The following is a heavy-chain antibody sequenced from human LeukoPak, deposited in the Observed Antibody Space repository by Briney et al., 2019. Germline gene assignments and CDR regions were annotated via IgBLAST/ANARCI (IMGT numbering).Heavy chain of an antibody. J-gene: IGHJ4*02. V-gene: IGHV3-23*01. CDR1: GITLGNYG. CDR3: AKRGVVIRVFLVGFHKEAYYFDS. D-gene: IGHD3-10*01. CDR2: ISDSGGST. Sequence: GGSLRLSCAVSGITLGNYGMSWVRQPPGKGLEWVSGISDSGGSTNYADSVKGRFTISRDTPRNTLYLQMNSLRAEDTAVYFCAKRGVVIRVFLVGFHKEAYYFDSWGQGALVTVSS.